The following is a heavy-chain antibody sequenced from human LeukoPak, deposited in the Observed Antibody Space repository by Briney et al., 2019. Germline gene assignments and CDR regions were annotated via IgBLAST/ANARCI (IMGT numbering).Heavy chain of an antibody. CDR1: GFTVSNNY. D-gene: IGHD3-9*01. CDR3: AKASHQTGYYDY. Sequence: GGSLRLSCAASGFTVSNNYMSWVRQAPGKGLEWVSLIYTGGSTDYADSVKGRFTISRDNSKNTLYLQMNSLRAEDTAVYYCAKASHQTGYYDYWGQGTLVTVSS. V-gene: IGHV3-66*01. J-gene: IGHJ4*02. CDR2: IYTGGST.